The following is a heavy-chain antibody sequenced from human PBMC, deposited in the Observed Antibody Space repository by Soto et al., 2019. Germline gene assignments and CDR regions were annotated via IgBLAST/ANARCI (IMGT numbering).Heavy chain of an antibody. D-gene: IGHD3-22*01. CDR3: AKFSYDSSGYLFDY. CDR2: ISSGGCST. Sequence: GGSLRLSFAASGFTFTRYCMSGVRQVPGKGLEWVSAISSGGCSTYYAASVKGRFTISRDNSKNTLYLQMNSLRAEDTAVYYCAKFSYDSSGYLFDYWGQGT. V-gene: IGHV3-23*01. CDR1: GFTFTRYC. J-gene: IGHJ4*02.